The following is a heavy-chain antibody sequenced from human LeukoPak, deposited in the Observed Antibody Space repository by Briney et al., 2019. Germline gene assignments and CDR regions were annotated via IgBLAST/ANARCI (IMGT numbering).Heavy chain of an antibody. CDR3: AREGGNTAMVPSPFDY. J-gene: IGHJ4*02. D-gene: IGHD5-18*01. CDR2: IIPIFGTA. CDR1: GGTFSSYA. Sequence: SVKVSCKASGGTFSSYAISWVRQAPGQGLEWMGGIIPIFGTANYAQRFQGRVTITADESTSTAYMELSSLRSEDTAVYYCAREGGNTAMVPSPFDYWGQGTLVTVSS. V-gene: IGHV1-69*13.